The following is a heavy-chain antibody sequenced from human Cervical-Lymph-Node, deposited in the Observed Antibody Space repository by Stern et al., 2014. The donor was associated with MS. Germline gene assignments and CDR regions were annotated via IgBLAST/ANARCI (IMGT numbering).Heavy chain of an antibody. CDR3: VRDNYGTDY. CDR1: GFIFSNYW. CDR2: INSDGSST. D-gene: IGHD3-16*01. V-gene: IGHV3-74*03. J-gene: IGHJ4*02. Sequence: EVQLVESEGDLVQPGGSLRLSCAASGFIFSNYWMQWVRQAPGKGLVCVSHINSDGSSTTYADSVKGRFTTSRDNAKNTLYLQMDDLRAEDTAVYFCVRDNYGTDYWGQGTLVTVSS.